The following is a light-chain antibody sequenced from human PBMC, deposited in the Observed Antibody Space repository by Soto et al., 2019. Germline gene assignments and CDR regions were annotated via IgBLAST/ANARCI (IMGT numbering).Light chain of an antibody. Sequence: DIQMTQSPSSLSASVGDRVTITCRASQSIGIYLNWYQQKPGKAPKILIYAASNLQSGVPSRFSGSGSGTDFTLTISSLQPEDSATYYCQQSYSTPQLTFGGGTKVEIK. CDR1: QSIGIY. CDR3: QQSYSTPQLT. J-gene: IGKJ4*01. V-gene: IGKV1-39*01. CDR2: AAS.